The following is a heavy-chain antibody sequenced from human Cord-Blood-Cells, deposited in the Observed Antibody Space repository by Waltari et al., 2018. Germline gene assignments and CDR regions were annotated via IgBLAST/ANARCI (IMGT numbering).Heavy chain of an antibody. Sequence: EVQLLESGGGLVQPGGSLRRSCAASGFTFSSYDMSWVRQAPGKGLVWVSAISGSGGSTYYADSVKGRFTISSDNSKNTLYLQMNSLRAEDTAVYYCAKSLSSSTNYYYYYMDVWGKGTTVTVSS. CDR2: ISGSGGST. J-gene: IGHJ6*03. V-gene: IGHV3-23*01. D-gene: IGHD6-6*01. CDR1: GFTFSSYD. CDR3: AKSLSSSTNYYYYYMDV.